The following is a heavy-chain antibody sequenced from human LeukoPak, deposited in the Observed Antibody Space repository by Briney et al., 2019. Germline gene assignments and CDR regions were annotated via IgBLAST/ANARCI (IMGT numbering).Heavy chain of an antibody. CDR2: INHSGST. D-gene: IGHD4-17*01. CDR3: ARRRRIYGDYFVRAFDI. Sequence: PSETLSLTCAVSGGSFSGYYWSWIRQPPGKGLEWIGEINHSGSTYYNPSLKSRVTISSDTSKNQFSLNVSSVTAADTSVYYCARRRRIYGDYFVRAFDIWGQGTMVTVSS. CDR1: GGSFSGYY. J-gene: IGHJ3*02. V-gene: IGHV4-34*01.